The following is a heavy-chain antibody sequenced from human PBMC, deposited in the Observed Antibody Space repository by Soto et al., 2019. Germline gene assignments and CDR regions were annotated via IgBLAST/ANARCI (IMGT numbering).Heavy chain of an antibody. CDR2: IYYSGNT. CDR3: ATCQLGEYYYAMDI. J-gene: IGHJ6*02. D-gene: IGHD7-27*01. Sequence: SETLSLTCTVSGDSIISGNHYWSWILQPPGNGLEWIGYIYYSGNTRYNPSLKSRVTISKDTSKNELSLKLNSVTVADTAVYYCATCQLGEYYYAMDIWGQGNTVTVSS. V-gene: IGHV4-30-4*01. CDR1: GDSIISGNHY.